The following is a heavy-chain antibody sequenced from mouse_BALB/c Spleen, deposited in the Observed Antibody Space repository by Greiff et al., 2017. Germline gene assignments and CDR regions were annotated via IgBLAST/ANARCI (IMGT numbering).Heavy chain of an antibody. Sequence: LQQSGGGLVQPGGSMKLSCVASGFTFSNYWMNWVRQSPEKGLEWVAEIRLKSNNYATHYAESVKGRFTISRDDSKSSVYLQMNNLRAEDTGIYYCTRGADYFDYWGQGTTLTVSS. CDR3: TRGADYFDY. CDR2: IRLKSNNYAT. CDR1: GFTFSNYW. J-gene: IGHJ2*01. V-gene: IGHV6-6*02.